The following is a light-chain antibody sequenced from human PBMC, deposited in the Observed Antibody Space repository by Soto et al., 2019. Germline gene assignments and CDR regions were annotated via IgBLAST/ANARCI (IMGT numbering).Light chain of an antibody. Sequence: DIQMTQSPSSLSASVGDRVTITCRASQGISNYLAWYQQKPGKVPKLLIYAASTLQSGVPSRFSGSGSGTDFTLTISSLQPEDVATYYCQKYHPSFGLYTFGRGTKVEIK. V-gene: IGKV1-27*01. CDR1: QGISNY. CDR2: AAS. J-gene: IGKJ2*01. CDR3: QKYHPSFGLYT.